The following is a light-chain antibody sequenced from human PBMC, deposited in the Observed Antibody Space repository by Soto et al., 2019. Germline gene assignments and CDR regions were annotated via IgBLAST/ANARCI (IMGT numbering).Light chain of an antibody. CDR2: RNN. Sequence: QSVLTQPPSASGTPGQRVTISCSGIPSNIGDNFVYWYQHLPGTAPKLLIYRNNQRPSGVPDRISGSKSGTSASLAISGLRSEDEAIYYCSTWDYSLSSPVFGGGTQLT. J-gene: IGLJ2*01. V-gene: IGLV1-47*01. CDR3: STWDYSLSSPV. CDR1: PSNIGDNF.